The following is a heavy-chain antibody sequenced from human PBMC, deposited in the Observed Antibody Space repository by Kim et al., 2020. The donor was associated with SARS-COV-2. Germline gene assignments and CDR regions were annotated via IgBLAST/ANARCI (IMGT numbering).Heavy chain of an antibody. CDR2: ISYDGSNK. CDR3: ARRTGYFDWFSTPGPGPFDY. D-gene: IGHD3-9*01. J-gene: IGHJ4*02. V-gene: IGHV3-33*05. Sequence: GGSLRLSCAASGFTFSSYGMHWVRQAPGKGLEWVAVISYDGSNKYYADSVKGRFTISRDNSKNTLYLQMNSLRAEDTAVYYCARRTGYFDWFSTPGPGPFDYWGQGTLVTVSS. CDR1: GFTFSSYG.